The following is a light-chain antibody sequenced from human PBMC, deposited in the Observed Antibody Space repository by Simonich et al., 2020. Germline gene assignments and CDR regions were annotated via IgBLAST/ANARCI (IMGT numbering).Light chain of an antibody. CDR3: HQSSSLPLT. CDR2: YAS. Sequence: EIVLTQSPDFQSVTPKEKVTITCRANQSIGSSLHWYQQKPDQSQKLLIKYASQSRSGVPSRCSGSEAGKEFTLTIKSLEAEDAATYYCHQSSSLPLTFGGGTKVEIK. V-gene: IGKV6-21*02. CDR1: QSIGSS. J-gene: IGKJ4*01.